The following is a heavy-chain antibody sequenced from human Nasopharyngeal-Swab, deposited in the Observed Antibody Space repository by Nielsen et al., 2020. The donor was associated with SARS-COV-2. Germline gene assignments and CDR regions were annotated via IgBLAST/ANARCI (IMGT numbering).Heavy chain of an antibody. D-gene: IGHD1-26*01. J-gene: IGHJ4*02. CDR2: IDPSDSYT. Sequence: GGSLRLSCRGSGYSFTTNWIGWVRQMPGKGLEWMGRIDPSDSYTNYSPSFQGHVTISADKSISTAYLQWSSLKASDTAMYYCARIYFGVGATIDYWGQGTLVTVSS. CDR1: GYSFTTNW. V-gene: IGHV5-10-1*01. CDR3: ARIYFGVGATIDY.